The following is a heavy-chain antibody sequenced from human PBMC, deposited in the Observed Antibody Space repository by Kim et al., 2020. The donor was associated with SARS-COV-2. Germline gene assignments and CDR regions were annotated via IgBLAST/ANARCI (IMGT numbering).Heavy chain of an antibody. V-gene: IGHV3-53*01. Sequence: GGSLRLSCAASGFTVSSNYMSWVRQAPGKGLEWVSVIYSGGSTYYADPVKGRFTISRDNSKNKLYLQMNSLRAGDTAVYYCASSGSYGGGGALDVWGQGTTVTVSS. CDR1: GFTVSSNY. CDR3: ASSGSYGGGGALDV. J-gene: IGHJ6*02. D-gene: IGHD1-26*01. CDR2: IYSGGST.